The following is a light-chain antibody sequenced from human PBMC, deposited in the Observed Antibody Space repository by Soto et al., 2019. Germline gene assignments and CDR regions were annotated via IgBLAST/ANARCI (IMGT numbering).Light chain of an antibody. V-gene: IGKV3-15*01. CDR2: GAS. CDR1: QSVNTK. J-gene: IGKJ2*01. Sequence: ETVMTQSLATLSVSPGERATLSCRASQSVNTKLAWYQHKVGQAPRLLIYGASTRATGIPTRFSGSGSGTDFTLTISSLQSEDFAIYFCQQYNNWYTFGQGTKLEIK. CDR3: QQYNNWYT.